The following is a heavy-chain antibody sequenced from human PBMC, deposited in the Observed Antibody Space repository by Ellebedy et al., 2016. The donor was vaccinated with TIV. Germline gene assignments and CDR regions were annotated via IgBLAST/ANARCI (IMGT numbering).Heavy chain of an antibody. D-gene: IGHD1-26*01. CDR3: ARTTGEWEPLPFDY. V-gene: IGHV1-46*01. CDR2: INLSGGST. Sequence: AASVKVSCKASGYTFTSYYMHWVRQAPGQGLERMGIINLSGGSTSYAQKFQGRVTMTRDTSTSTVYMELSSLRSEDTAVYYFARTTGEWEPLPFDYWGQGTLVTVSS. CDR1: GYTFTSYY. J-gene: IGHJ4*02.